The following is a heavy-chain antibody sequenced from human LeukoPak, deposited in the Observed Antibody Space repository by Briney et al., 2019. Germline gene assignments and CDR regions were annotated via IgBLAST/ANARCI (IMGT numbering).Heavy chain of an antibody. V-gene: IGHV4-34*01. CDR3: ARVSSSGYGDGFDI. Sequence: SETLSLTCAVYGGSFSAYYWSWIRQPPGKGLEWIGEINHSGSTKYNPSLKSRVTISVGTSKNQFSLKLSSVTAADTAVYYCARVSSSGYGDGFDIWGQGTMVTVSS. J-gene: IGHJ3*02. CDR1: GGSFSAYY. CDR2: INHSGST. D-gene: IGHD3-22*01.